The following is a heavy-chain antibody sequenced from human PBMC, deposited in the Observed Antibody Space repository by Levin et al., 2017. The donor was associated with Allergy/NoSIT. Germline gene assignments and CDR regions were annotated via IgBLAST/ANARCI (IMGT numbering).Heavy chain of an antibody. CDR1: GFTFSNYG. V-gene: IGHV3-30*18. D-gene: IGHD1-26*01. CDR3: AKDLVEWEVVGGFYYYGLDV. J-gene: IGHJ6*02. Sequence: SCAASGFTFSNYGMHWVRQAPGKGLEWVAVISYDGGNRFYADSVKGRFTISRDNSKNMQYVQMNSLRAEDTAVYYCAKDLVEWEVVGGFYYYGLDVWGHGTTVTVSS. CDR2: ISYDGGNR.